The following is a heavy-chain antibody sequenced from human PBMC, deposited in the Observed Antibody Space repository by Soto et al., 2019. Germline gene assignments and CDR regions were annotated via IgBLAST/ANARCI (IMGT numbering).Heavy chain of an antibody. V-gene: IGHV3-15*01. CDR1: GFTFSNAW. CDR2: IKSTTDGGTT. CDR3: TTDGEYYDFWSGYPNRSDP. D-gene: IGHD3-3*01. Sequence: EVQLVESGGGLVKPGGSLRLSCAASGFTFSNAWMSWVRQAPGKGLEWVGRIKSTTDGGTTDYAAPVKGRFTISSEDSKGTLYLQINSRKTEDTAVYYCTTDGEYYDFWSGYPNRSDPCCQGTLVTVSS. J-gene: IGHJ5*01.